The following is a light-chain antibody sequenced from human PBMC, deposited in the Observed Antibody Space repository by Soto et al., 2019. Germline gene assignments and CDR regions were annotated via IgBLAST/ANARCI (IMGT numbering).Light chain of an antibody. V-gene: IGLV1-51*02. J-gene: IGLJ1*01. CDR1: TSNIGNNY. CDR2: QSN. Sequence: QSVLTQPPSVSAAPGQKVTISCSGSTSNIGNNYVSWFQQLPGTAPKLIIYQSNRRPSGLPDRFSGSKSGTSATLGITGLQTGDEADYYCGSWDHSVSGFVFGTGTKLTVL. CDR3: GSWDHSVSGFV.